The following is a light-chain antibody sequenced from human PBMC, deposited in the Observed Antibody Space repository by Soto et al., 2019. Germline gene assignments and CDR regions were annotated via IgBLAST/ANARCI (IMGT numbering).Light chain of an antibody. Sequence: VLTQSPGTLSLSPGERATLSCRAGQSVSSGYLAWYQQKPGQAPRLLIYATYTTATGTPDRFSGSGSGTDFTLIISRLQPEDVVVYYCQQYSPSPLYTFGHGTKLEIK. CDR2: ATY. CDR3: QQYSPSPLYT. CDR1: QSVSSGY. V-gene: IGKV3-20*01. J-gene: IGKJ2*01.